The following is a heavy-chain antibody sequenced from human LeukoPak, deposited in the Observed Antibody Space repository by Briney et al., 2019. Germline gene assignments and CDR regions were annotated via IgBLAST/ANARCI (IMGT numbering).Heavy chain of an antibody. J-gene: IGHJ4*02. CDR1: GFTFSSYW. Sequence: GGSLRLSCAASGFTFSSYWMHGVRQAPGKGLVGVSRINSDGSSTSYADSVKGRFTISRDNAKNTLYLQMNSLRAEDTSVYYCARDRNTGSSYENLFEYWGQGTLVTVSS. CDR2: INSDGSST. D-gene: IGHD1-26*01. CDR3: ARDRNTGSSYENLFEY. V-gene: IGHV3-74*01.